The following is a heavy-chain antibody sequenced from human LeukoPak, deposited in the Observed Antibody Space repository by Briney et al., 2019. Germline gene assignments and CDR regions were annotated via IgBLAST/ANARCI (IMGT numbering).Heavy chain of an antibody. CDR3: ARESFDWGESTVSSYNWYFDL. J-gene: IGHJ2*01. Sequence: SETLSLTCTVSGGSISNFYWSWIRQPAGKGLEWIGRIYTSGSTGDTNYNPSLKSRVSMSLDTSKNQFSLNLTSVTAADTAVYYCARESFDWGESTVSSYNWYFDLWGRGTLVTVSS. CDR2: IYTSGSTGDT. V-gene: IGHV4-4*07. D-gene: IGHD3-16*01. CDR1: GGSISNFY.